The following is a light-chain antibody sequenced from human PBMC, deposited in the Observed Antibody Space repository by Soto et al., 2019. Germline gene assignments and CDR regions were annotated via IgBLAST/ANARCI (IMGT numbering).Light chain of an antibody. V-gene: IGKV1-5*03. CDR2: KAS. Sequence: DIQITQSPSTLSASVGDRVTITCRASQSISRWLAWHQQKPGKAPKLLIYKASSLESGVPSRFSSSGSGTEFSLTISSLQPDDFATYYCEAYNSYSRTFGQGTKVEIK. J-gene: IGKJ1*01. CDR1: QSISRW. CDR3: EAYNSYSRT.